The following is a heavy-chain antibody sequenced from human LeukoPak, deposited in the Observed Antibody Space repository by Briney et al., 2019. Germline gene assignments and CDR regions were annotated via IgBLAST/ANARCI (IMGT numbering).Heavy chain of an antibody. V-gene: IGHV4-31*03. CDR2: IYYSGST. J-gene: IGHJ4*02. CDR3: AKDQDGGMYFDY. Sequence: SETLSLTCTVSGGSISSGGHYWSWIRQHPGKGLEWIGYIYYSGSTYYNPSLKSRVTISVDTSKNQFSLKLSSVTAEDTAVYYCAKDQDGGMYFDYWGQGTLVTVSS. CDR1: GGSISSGGHY. D-gene: IGHD4-23*01.